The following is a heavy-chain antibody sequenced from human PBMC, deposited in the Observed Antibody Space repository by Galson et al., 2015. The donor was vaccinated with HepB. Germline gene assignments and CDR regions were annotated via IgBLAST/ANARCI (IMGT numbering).Heavy chain of an antibody. CDR3: AREPPYYDILTGTFDP. Sequence: SLRLSCAGSGFTFNNFVMQWVRQAPGKGLEWMAVLSSDGSNQYYAESVKGRFTISRDNSKNTLYLQMNSLGAEDTAVYYCAREPPYYDILTGTFDPWGQGTLVTVSS. CDR2: LSSDGSNQ. J-gene: IGHJ5*02. CDR1: GFTFNNFV. D-gene: IGHD3-9*01. V-gene: IGHV3-30*03.